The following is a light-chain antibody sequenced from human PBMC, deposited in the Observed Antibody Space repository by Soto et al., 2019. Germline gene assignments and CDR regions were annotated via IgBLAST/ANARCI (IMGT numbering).Light chain of an antibody. CDR3: MQALQSLT. CDR1: QSLLYNNTYNY. Sequence: IVVTQSPLTLPVTPGEPASISCRSSQSLLYNNTYNYLDWYVQKPGQSPQLLIYFGSHRAPGVPDRFSGSGSGTDFTLKINRVEAEDVGTYYCMQALQSLTFGQGTRLEIK. V-gene: IGKV2-28*01. J-gene: IGKJ5*01. CDR2: FGS.